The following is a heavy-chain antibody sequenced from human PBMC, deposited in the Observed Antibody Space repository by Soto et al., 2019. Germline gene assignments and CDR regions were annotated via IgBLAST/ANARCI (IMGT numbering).Heavy chain of an antibody. J-gene: IGHJ6*02. CDR3: ARSHQYCSSTSCGMDV. V-gene: IGHV1-69*13. CDR2: IIPIFGTA. D-gene: IGHD2-2*01. CDR1: GGTFSSYA. Sequence: ASVKVSCKASGGTFSSYAISWVRQAPGQGLEWMGGIIPIFGTANYAQKFQGRVTITADESTSTAYMELSSLRSEDTAVYYCARSHQYCSSTSCGMDVWGQGTTVTVSS.